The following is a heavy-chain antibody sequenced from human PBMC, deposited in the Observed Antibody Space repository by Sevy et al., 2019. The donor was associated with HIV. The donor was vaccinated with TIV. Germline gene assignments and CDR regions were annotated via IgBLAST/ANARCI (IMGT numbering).Heavy chain of an antibody. J-gene: IGHJ6*02. CDR3: ARDSEYYDFWSGYYPYYYYGMDV. CDR1: GFTFSSYS. D-gene: IGHD3-3*01. Sequence: GGSLRLSCAASGFTFSSYSMNWVRQAPGKGLEWVSYISSSSSTIYYADSVKGRFTISRDKAKNSLYLQMNSLRAEDTAVYYCARDSEYYDFWSGYYPYYYYGMDVWDQGTTVTVSS. V-gene: IGHV3-48*01. CDR2: ISSSSSTI.